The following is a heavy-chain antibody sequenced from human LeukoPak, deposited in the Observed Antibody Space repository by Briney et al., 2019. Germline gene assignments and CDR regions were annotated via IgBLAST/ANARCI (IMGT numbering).Heavy chain of an antibody. V-gene: IGHV3-7*01. J-gene: IGHJ4*02. Sequence: GGSLRLSCAASGFTFSSYWMGWVRQAPGKGLEGVANIKQDESEKYYVDSVKGRFTISRDNAKNSLYLQMNSLRAGDTAVYYCARDPTIFGVVIVPDYWGQGTLVTVSS. CDR3: ARDPTIFGVVIVPDY. CDR1: GFTFSSYW. D-gene: IGHD3-3*01. CDR2: IKQDESEK.